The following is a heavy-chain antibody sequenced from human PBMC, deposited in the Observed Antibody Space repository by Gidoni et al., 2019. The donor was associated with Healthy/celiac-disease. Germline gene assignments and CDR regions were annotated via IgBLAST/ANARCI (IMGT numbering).Heavy chain of an antibody. CDR2: IYYSGST. CDR3: ERPVYGDYVNRNWYFDL. CDR1: AGSIISSLYY. D-gene: IGHD4-17*01. V-gene: IGHV4-39*01. J-gene: IGHJ2*01. Sequence: QLHLQESGPGLVKPSETLSLTCTVSAGSIISSLYYWGWIRQPPGKGMEWIGSIYYSGSTYYNPSLKSRVTISVDTYKNKFSLKLSSVTAADTAVYYCERPVYGDYVNRNWYFDLWGRGTLVTVSS.